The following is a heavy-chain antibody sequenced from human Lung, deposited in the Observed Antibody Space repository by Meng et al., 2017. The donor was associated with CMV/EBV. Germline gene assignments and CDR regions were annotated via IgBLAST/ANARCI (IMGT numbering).Heavy chain of an antibody. CDR2: INSDGSST. CDR3: ARDAPGRSGDAFSL. Sequence: GGSLRLXCAASGFTFSSYWMHWVRQAPGKGLVWVSRINSDGSSTSYADSVKGRFTISRDNAKNTLYLQMNSLRAEDTAVYYCARDAPGRSGDAFSLWGQGTXVTVSS. J-gene: IGHJ3*01. D-gene: IGHD1-26*01. CDR1: GFTFSSYW. V-gene: IGHV3-74*01.